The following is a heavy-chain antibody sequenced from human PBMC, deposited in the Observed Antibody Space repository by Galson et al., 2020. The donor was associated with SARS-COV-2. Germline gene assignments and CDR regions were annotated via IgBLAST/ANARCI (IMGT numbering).Heavy chain of an antibody. CDR3: ARFVSRYSAFDI. V-gene: IGHV4-61*09. Sequence: SETLSLPCTVSGGPISSGDYYWSWIRQSAGKGLEWIGHIYASGSTNYNPSLKSRLTISVDTSKNQFSLKLYSVTAADTAVYYCARFVSRYSAFDIWGQGTLLTVSS. D-gene: IGHD2-15*01. CDR2: IYASGST. CDR1: GGPISSGDYY. J-gene: IGHJ4*02.